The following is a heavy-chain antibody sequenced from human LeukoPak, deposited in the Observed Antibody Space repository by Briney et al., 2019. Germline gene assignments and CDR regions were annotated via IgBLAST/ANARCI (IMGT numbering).Heavy chain of an antibody. CDR3: GRQIILTGWGRWFDP. Sequence: GESLKISSMASGSSFTSYWIGWVRQMPGKGLEWMGIIYPGDSDTRYSPSFQVQVTISADKSISTAHLQCASLEASAPALYYYGRQIILTGWGRWFDPWGQGTLGTVSP. CDR1: GSSFTSYW. D-gene: IGHD3-9*01. V-gene: IGHV5-51*01. J-gene: IGHJ5*02. CDR2: IYPGDSDT.